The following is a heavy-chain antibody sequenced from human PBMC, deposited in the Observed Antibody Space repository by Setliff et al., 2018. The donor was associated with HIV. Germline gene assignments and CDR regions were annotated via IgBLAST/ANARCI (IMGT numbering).Heavy chain of an antibody. CDR3: ARVIAVAGTHSVDY. CDR2: IYNGGNT. CDR1: GGSISTYY. J-gene: IGHJ4*02. Sequence: SETLSLTCTVSGGSISTYYWSWVRQPPGKGLEWIGSIYNGGNTYFSPSLESRVTISLDTSKNQISLKVTSVTAADTAVYYCARVIAVAGTHSVDYWGQGTLVTVSS. D-gene: IGHD6-19*01. V-gene: IGHV4-59*12.